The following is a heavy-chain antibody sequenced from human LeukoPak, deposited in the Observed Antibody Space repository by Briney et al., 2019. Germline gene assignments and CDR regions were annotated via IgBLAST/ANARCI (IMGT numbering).Heavy chain of an antibody. CDR3: ARVPNYYGSGSYDY. V-gene: IGHV3-74*01. CDR1: GFTFSSYW. Sequence: GGSLRLSCAASGFTFSSYWMHWVRQAPAKGLVWVSRINSDGSSTSYADSVKGRFTISRDNAKNTLYLQMNSLRAEDTAVYYCARVPNYYGSGSYDYWGQGTLVTVSS. CDR2: INSDGSST. D-gene: IGHD3-10*01. J-gene: IGHJ4*02.